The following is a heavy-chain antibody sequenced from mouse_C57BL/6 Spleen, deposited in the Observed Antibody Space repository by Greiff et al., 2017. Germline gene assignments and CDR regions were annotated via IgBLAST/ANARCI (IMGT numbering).Heavy chain of an antibody. CDR1: GYTFTSYW. D-gene: IGHD4-1*01. CDR3: AREEWVSNWDYFDY. V-gene: IGHV1-64*01. Sequence: QVQLQQPGAELVKPGASVKLSCKASGYTFTSYWMHWVKQRPGQGLEWIGMIHPNSGSTNYNEKFKSKATLTVDKSSSTAYMQLSSLTSEDSAVYYCAREEWVSNWDYFDYWGQGTTLTVSS. CDR2: IHPNSGST. J-gene: IGHJ2*01.